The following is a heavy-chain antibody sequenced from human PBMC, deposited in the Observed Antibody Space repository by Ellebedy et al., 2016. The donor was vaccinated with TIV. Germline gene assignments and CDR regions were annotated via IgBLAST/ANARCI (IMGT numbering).Heavy chain of an antibody. CDR1: GFTFSSYG. CDR3: AKDGAGGSGWDY. CDR2: ISYDGSNK. Sequence: GESLKISXAASGFTFSSYGMHWVRQAPGKGLEWVAVISYDGSNKYYADSVKGRFTISRDNPKNTLYLQMNSLRAEDTAVYYCAKDGAGGSGWDYWGQGTLVTVSS. D-gene: IGHD6-19*01. J-gene: IGHJ4*02. V-gene: IGHV3-30*18.